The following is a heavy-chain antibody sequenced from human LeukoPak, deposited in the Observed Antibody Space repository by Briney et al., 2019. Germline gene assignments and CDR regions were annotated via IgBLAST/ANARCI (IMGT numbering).Heavy chain of an antibody. CDR2: FDPEDGET. D-gene: IGHD3-10*01. J-gene: IGHJ5*02. CDR3: ASMVRGANWFDP. CDR1: GYTLTELS. V-gene: IGHV1-24*01. Sequence: ASVKVSCKVSGYTLTELSMHGVRQAPGKGLEWMGGFDPEDGETIYAQKFQGRVTMTEDTSTDTAYMELSSLRSEDTAVHYCASMVRGANWFDPWGQGTPVTVSS.